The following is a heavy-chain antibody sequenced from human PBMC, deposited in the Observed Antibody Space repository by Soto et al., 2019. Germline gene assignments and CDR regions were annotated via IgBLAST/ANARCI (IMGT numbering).Heavy chain of an antibody. J-gene: IGHJ4*02. CDR2: IYHSGTT. D-gene: IGHD6-6*01. CDR1: GFSIGYRFGC. CDR3: ARGGNRYSSTSSGVGGFDY. Sequence: TVSGFSIGYRFGCRICIPQHPGKGLEWIGYIYHSGTTNYNPSLKSRVTISVDTSKNQFSLNLSSLTTADTAVYFCARGGNRYSSTSSGVGGFDYWGQGTLVTV. V-gene: IGHV4-61*01.